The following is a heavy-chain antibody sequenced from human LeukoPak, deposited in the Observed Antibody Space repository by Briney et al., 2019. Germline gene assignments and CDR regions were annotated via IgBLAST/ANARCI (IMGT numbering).Heavy chain of an antibody. CDR3: ARVPRSSRIPIFR. CDR1: GFTFGNYG. CDR2: IGRDGSRR. J-gene: IGHJ4*02. V-gene: IGHV3-33*01. Sequence: GGSLRLSCAASGFTFGNYGMHWVRQAPGKGLEWVAVIGRDGSRRYYADSVKGRFIIFRDNAKNTLSLQMDTLTAEDTAVYSCARVPRSSRIPIFRWGQGTLVTVSS. D-gene: IGHD3-3*01.